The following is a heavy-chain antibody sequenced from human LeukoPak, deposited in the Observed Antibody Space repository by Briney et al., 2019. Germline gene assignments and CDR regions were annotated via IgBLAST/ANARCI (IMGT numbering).Heavy chain of an antibody. Sequence: GRSLRLSCAASGFTFSSYGMHWDRQAPGKGLEWVAVISYDGSNKYYADSVKGRFTISRDNSRNTLYLQMNSLRAEDTAVYYCAKVGGLLWFGEFHFDYWGQGTLVTVSS. D-gene: IGHD3-10*01. V-gene: IGHV3-30*18. CDR3: AKVGGLLWFGEFHFDY. J-gene: IGHJ4*02. CDR1: GFTFSSYG. CDR2: ISYDGSNK.